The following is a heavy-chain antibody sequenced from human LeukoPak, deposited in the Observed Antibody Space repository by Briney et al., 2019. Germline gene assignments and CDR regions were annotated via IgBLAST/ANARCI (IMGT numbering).Heavy chain of an antibody. V-gene: IGHV3-53*01. Sequence: GGSLRLSCIASGFTVSSNYMNWVRQAPGKGLEWVSVIYSAGSTYYADPVQGRFTISRDNSKNTLYLQMNCLRAEDTAVYYCARDKYFGVMDVWGKGTTVTISS. CDR2: IYSAGST. J-gene: IGHJ6*03. CDR1: GFTVSSNY. D-gene: IGHD3-10*01. CDR3: ARDKYFGVMDV.